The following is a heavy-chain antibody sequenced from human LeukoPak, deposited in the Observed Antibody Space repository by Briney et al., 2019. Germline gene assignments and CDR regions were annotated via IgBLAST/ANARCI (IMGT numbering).Heavy chain of an antibody. CDR3: AKSSRRHLGGIFDC. Sequence: PSETLSLTCTVSGYSISNGYYWGWIRQPPGKGLEWIGSIYHSGSIYYNPSLKSRVTISVDTSKNQLSLKLSSVTAADTAVYYCAKSSRRHLGGIFDCWGQGTLVTVSS. CDR1: GYSISNGYY. V-gene: IGHV4-38-2*02. D-gene: IGHD3-10*01. J-gene: IGHJ4*02. CDR2: IYHSGSI.